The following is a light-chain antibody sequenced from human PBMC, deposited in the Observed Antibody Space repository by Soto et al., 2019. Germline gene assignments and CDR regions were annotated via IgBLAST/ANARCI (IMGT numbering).Light chain of an antibody. V-gene: IGKV3-20*01. CDR2: GAS. J-gene: IGKJ2*01. CDR1: QSVSSSQ. Sequence: EIVLTQAPGTLSLSPGESATLSCRASQSVSSSQVAWYQHNPGQAPRLIIYGASSMATGIPDRFRGVVSETDFTLTVGRLEAEDFAVYYCQQYDTADHSFGQGTKLEIK. CDR3: QQYDTADHS.